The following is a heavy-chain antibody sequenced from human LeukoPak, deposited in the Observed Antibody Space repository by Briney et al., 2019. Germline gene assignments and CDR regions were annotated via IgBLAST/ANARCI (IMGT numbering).Heavy chain of an antibody. CDR2: ISGSGGST. D-gene: IGHD2-21*02. J-gene: IGHJ6*03. Sequence: PGGSVRLSCPASGFTFSSFAMSWVRQAPGKGLEWVSAISGSGGSTYYVDSVKGRFTISRDNSKNTLYLQMNSLRAEDTAVYCCAKRGGLPPLDYYYYYMDVWGKGTTVTVSS. CDR1: GFTFSSFA. V-gene: IGHV3-23*01. CDR3: AKRGGLPPLDYYYYYMDV.